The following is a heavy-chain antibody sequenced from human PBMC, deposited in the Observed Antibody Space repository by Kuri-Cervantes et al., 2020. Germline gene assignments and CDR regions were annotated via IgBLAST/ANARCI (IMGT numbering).Heavy chain of an antibody. Sequence: GGSLRLSCAASGFTFSSYAMSWVRQAPGKGLERVSAISGSGGSTYYADSVKGRFTISRDNSKNTLYLQMNSLRAEDTAVYYCAKQGAHTFKYYYYGMDVWGQGTTVTVSS. V-gene: IGHV3-23*01. CDR2: ISGSGGST. J-gene: IGHJ6*02. D-gene: IGHD2/OR15-2a*01. CDR3: AKQGAHTFKYYYYGMDV. CDR1: GFTFSSYA.